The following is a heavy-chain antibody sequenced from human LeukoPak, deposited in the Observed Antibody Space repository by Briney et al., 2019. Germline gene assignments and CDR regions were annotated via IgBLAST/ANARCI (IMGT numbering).Heavy chain of an antibody. D-gene: IGHD3-22*01. V-gene: IGHV3-30-3*01. CDR2: IAYDGSNI. J-gene: IGHJ6*02. Sequence: GGSLRLSCAASGFTFSGFIMSWVRQAPGKGLEWVATIAYDGSNIFYADSVRGRFTISRDNSKSALFLEMNSLRGEDTAVYYCAREPYDISGYGMDVWGQGTMVTVSS. CDR3: AREPYDISGYGMDV. CDR1: GFTFSGFI.